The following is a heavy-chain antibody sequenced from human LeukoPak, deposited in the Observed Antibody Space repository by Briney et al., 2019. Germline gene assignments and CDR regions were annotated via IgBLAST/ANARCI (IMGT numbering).Heavy chain of an antibody. CDR3: ARSTYSSGWLGSDFDY. V-gene: IGHV7-4-1*02. J-gene: IGHJ4*02. CDR2: INTNTGNP. D-gene: IGHD6-19*01. CDR1: GYTFTSYA. Sequence: ASVKVSCKASGYTFTSYAMNWVRQAPGQGLEWMGWINTNTGNPTYAQGFTGRFVFSLDTSVSTAYVQISSLEAEDTAVYYCARSTYSSGWLGSDFDYWGQGTLVTVSS.